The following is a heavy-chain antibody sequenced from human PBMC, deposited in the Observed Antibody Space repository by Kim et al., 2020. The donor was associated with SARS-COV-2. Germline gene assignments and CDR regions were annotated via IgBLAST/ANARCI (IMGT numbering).Heavy chain of an antibody. CDR3: AKGIWYSGSSGPTLYGMDV. Sequence: GRFPISRDNSKNTLYLQMNSLRAEDTAVYYCAKGIWYSGSSGPTLYGMDVWGQGTTVTVSS. D-gene: IGHD1-26*01. V-gene: IGHV3-30*02. J-gene: IGHJ6*02.